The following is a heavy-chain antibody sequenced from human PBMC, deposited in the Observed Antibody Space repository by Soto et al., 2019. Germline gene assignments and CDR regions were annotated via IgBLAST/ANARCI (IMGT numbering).Heavy chain of an antibody. J-gene: IGHJ6*02. Sequence: SVKVSCKASGGTFSSYAISWGRQAPGQGLEWMGGIIPIFGTANYAQKFQGRVTITADESTSTAYMELSSLRSEDTAVYYCARGKRGTAMVRFRGYYYGMDVWGQGTTVTVSS. V-gene: IGHV1-69*13. CDR1: GGTFSSYA. CDR3: ARGKRGTAMVRFRGYYYGMDV. CDR2: IIPIFGTA. D-gene: IGHD5-18*01.